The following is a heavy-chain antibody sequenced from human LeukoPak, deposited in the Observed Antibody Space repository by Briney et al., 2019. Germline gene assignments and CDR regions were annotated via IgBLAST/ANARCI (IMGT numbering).Heavy chain of an antibody. D-gene: IGHD6-6*01. V-gene: IGHV3-9*01. Sequence: GGSLRLSCAASGFTFDDYAMHWVRQAPGKGLEWVSGISWNSGSIGYADSVKGRFTISRDNAKNSLYLQMNSLRAEDTALYYCAKSAATRDPFDYWGQGTLVTVSS. CDR3: AKSAATRDPFDY. CDR1: GFTFDDYA. J-gene: IGHJ4*02. CDR2: ISWNSGSI.